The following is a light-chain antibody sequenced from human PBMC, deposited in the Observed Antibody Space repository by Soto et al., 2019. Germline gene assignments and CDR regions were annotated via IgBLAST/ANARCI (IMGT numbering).Light chain of an antibody. Sequence: EIVLTQSPGTLSLSPGERATLSCRASQSVSSSYLAWYQQKPGQAPRLLIYGASRRANGIPDRFSGSGSGTDFTLTISRLEPEDFAVYYCQQYGSSPLYTFGQGTKLEIK. CDR2: GAS. J-gene: IGKJ2*01. V-gene: IGKV3-20*01. CDR3: QQYGSSPLYT. CDR1: QSVSSSY.